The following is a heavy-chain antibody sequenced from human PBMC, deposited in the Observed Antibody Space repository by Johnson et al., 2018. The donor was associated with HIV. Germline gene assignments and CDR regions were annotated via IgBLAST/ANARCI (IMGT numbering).Heavy chain of an antibody. CDR2: LRYDGSTQ. CDR1: GFLFSSYG. V-gene: IGHV3-30*02. Sequence: QVQLVESGGGVVQPGGSLRLSCEASGFLFSSYGMHWVRQAPGKGLEWVAFLRYDGSTQSYADSVKGRFRISRDNSKNTLYMEINSLRAEDTALYYCAKSGGHCIGGMCYDAFDIWGQGTMVTISS. D-gene: IGHD2-15*01. CDR3: AKSGGHCIGGMCYDAFDI. J-gene: IGHJ3*02.